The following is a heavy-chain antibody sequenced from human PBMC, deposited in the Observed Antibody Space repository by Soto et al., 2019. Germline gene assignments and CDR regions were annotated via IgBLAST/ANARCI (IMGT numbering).Heavy chain of an antibody. J-gene: IGHJ4*02. V-gene: IGHV4-38-2*01. CDR2: IHHTGST. D-gene: IGHD1-7*01. CDR1: GYSISSGYF. CDR3: ARGRITGTTYYFDY. Sequence: SETLSLTCVVSGYSISSGYFWGWIRQPPGKGLDWIGNIHHTGSTNYNPSLKSRVTISVDTSKNQFSLKLSSVTAADTAVYYCARGRITGTTYYFDYWGQGTLVTVSS.